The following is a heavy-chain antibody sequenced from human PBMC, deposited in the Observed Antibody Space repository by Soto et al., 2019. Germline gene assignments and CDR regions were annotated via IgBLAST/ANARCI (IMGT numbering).Heavy chain of an antibody. CDR3: ARALGELSPESFDY. D-gene: IGHD3-16*02. J-gene: IGHJ4*02. Sequence: QVQLVESGGGVVQPGRSLRLSCAASGFTFSYYAMHWVRQAPGKGLEWVAVISYDGSDKYYADSVKGRFTISRGNSKNTLNLQMKSLRADDTAVYYGARALGELSPESFDYWGQGALITVSS. CDR1: GFTFSYYA. V-gene: IGHV3-30*03. CDR2: ISYDGSDK.